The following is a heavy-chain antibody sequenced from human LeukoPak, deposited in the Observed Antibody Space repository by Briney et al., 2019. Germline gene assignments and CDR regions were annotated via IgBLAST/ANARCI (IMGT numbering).Heavy chain of an antibody. V-gene: IGHV4-59*08. J-gene: IGHJ4*02. CDR1: GGFISGYY. Sequence: SETLSLTCTVSGGFISGYYWSWIRQPPGKGLEWIGYIYYNGNTDYNPSLKSRVTISVDTSKNQFSLKVNSVTAADTAVYYCARTQPFGYSYGPYFDYWGQGTLVTVSS. D-gene: IGHD5-18*01. CDR3: ARTQPFGYSYGPYFDY. CDR2: IYYNGNT.